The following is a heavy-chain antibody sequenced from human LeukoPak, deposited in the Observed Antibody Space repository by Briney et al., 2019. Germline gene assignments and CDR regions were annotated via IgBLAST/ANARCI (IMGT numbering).Heavy chain of an antibody. J-gene: IGHJ4*02. V-gene: IGHV1-69*02. CDR3: ARAPGISQAADY. Sequence: SVKVSCKASGGTFSSYTISWVRQAPGLGLEWMGRIIPILGIANYAQKFQGRVTITADKSTSTAYMELSSLRSEDTAVYYCARAPGISQAADYWGQGTLVTVSS. CDR2: IIPILGIA. D-gene: IGHD2-15*01. CDR1: GGTFSSYT.